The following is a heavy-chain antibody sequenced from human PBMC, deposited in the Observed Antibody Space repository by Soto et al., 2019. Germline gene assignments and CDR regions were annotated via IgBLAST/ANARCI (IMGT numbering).Heavy chain of an antibody. CDR3: ARDAVRGVITYSYYYMDV. D-gene: IGHD3-10*01. CDR2: IIPILGIA. Sequence: SVKVSCKASGGTFSSYTISWVRQAPGQGLEWMGRIIPILGIANYAQKFQGRVTITADKSTSTAYMELSSLRSEDTAVYYCARDAVRGVITYSYYYMDVWGKGTTVTVSS. J-gene: IGHJ6*03. V-gene: IGHV1-69*04. CDR1: GGTFSSYT.